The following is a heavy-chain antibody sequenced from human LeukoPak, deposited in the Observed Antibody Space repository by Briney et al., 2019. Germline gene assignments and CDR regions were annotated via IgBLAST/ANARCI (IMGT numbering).Heavy chain of an antibody. J-gene: IGHJ6*02. V-gene: IGHV3-23*01. CDR3: AKDLTGESVLHYYYYGMDV. Sequence: GGSLRLSCAASGFTFSSFAMSWVRQAPGKGLEGVSSIRGNGASTFYADSGKGGFTISRDNSEKTLYMQMNRLRDKETAVYYCAKDLTGESVLHYYYYGMDVWGQGTTVTVSS. CDR1: GFTFSSFA. D-gene: IGHD7-27*01. CDR2: IRGNGAST.